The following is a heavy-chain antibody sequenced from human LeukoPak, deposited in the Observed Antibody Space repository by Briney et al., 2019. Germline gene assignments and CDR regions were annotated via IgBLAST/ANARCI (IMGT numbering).Heavy chain of an antibody. D-gene: IGHD4/OR15-4a*01. Sequence: ASVKVSCKASGYTFTSYYMHWVRQAPGEGLEWMGIINPTGGSTSYAQKFQGRVTMTRDTSTSTVYMELSSLRSEDTAVYYCARDLLTYYFDYWGQGTLVTVSS. CDR1: GYTFTSYY. J-gene: IGHJ4*02. V-gene: IGHV1-46*01. CDR2: INPTGGST. CDR3: ARDLLTYYFDY.